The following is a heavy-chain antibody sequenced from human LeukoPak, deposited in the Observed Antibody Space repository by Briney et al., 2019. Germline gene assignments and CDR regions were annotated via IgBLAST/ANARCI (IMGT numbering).Heavy chain of an antibody. Sequence: GGSLRLSCAASGFTFSSYWMHWVRQAPGKGLVWVSRIDSDGSSTSYADSVKGRFTISRDNAKNSLYLQMNSLRAEDTAVYYCARSIVGATMYAFDIWGQGTMVTVSS. CDR2: IDSDGSST. CDR3: ARSIVGATMYAFDI. J-gene: IGHJ3*02. D-gene: IGHD1-26*01. V-gene: IGHV3-74*01. CDR1: GFTFSSYW.